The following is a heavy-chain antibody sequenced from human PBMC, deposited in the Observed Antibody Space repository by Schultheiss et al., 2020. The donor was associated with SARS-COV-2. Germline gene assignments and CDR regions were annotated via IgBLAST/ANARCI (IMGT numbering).Heavy chain of an antibody. Sequence: GGSLRLSCAASGFTFSTYSMNWVRQAPGKGLEWVAVIWYDGSNKYYADSVKGRFTISRDNSKNTLYLQMNSLRAEDTAVYYCARPIVLMVYAIPDAFDIWGQGTMVTVSS. CDR2: IWYDGSNK. CDR3: ARPIVLMVYAIPDAFDI. D-gene: IGHD2-8*01. V-gene: IGHV3-33*08. J-gene: IGHJ3*02. CDR1: GFTFSTYS.